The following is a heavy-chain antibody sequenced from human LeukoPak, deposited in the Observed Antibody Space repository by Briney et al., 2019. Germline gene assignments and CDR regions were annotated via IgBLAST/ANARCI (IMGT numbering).Heavy chain of an antibody. CDR2: ISGSGGST. D-gene: IGHD4-17*01. J-gene: IGHJ4*02. Sequence: PGGSLRLSCAASGFTFSNYDMSWVRQAPGKGLERVSAISGSGGSTYYADSVKGRFTISRDNSKNTLFLQMNSLRAEDTAVYYCAKDLGTVTPSDYWGQGTLVTVSS. V-gene: IGHV3-23*01. CDR1: GFTFSNYD. CDR3: AKDLGTVTPSDY.